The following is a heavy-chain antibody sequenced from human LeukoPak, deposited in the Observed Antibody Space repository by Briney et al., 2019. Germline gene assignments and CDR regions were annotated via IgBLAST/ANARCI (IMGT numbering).Heavy chain of an antibody. V-gene: IGHV4-38-2*02. CDR2: IYHSGST. J-gene: IGHJ4*02. CDR1: GYSISSGYY. Sequence: SETLSLTCTVSGYSISSGYYWGWIRQPPGKGLEWIGSIYHSGSTYYNPSLKSRVTISVDTSKNQFSLKLSSVTAADTAVYYCASISSSWGERRDYWGQGTLVTVSS. CDR3: ASISSSWGERRDY. D-gene: IGHD6-13*01.